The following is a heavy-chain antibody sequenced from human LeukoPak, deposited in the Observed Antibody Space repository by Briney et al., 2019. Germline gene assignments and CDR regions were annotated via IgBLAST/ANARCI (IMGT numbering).Heavy chain of an antibody. CDR2: IYGSGRT. Sequence: SETLSLTYTVSAISINSHYLNWIRQPPGKGLEWIGHIYGSGRTNYNPSLKSRVTMSVDTSKRQFSLNLKSLTAADTAVYYCVVSPNQDFFDYWGQGPLVTVSS. J-gene: IGHJ4*02. V-gene: IGHV4-4*09. CDR1: AISINSHY. CDR3: VVSPNQDFFDY.